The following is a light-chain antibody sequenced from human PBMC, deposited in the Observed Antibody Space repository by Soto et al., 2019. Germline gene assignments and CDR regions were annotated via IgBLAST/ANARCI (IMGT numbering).Light chain of an antibody. CDR1: QSLLHSNGYNY. V-gene: IGKV2-28*01. Sequence: DIVMTQSPLSLSVTPGEPASISCRSSQSLLHSNGYNYLDWYLQKPGQSPQLLIYFVSNRASGVHNRFSGSGSGTDFTLKISRVEPKDVGVYYCMQALQTRTFGQGTKVDIK. CDR3: MQALQTRT. J-gene: IGKJ1*01. CDR2: FVS.